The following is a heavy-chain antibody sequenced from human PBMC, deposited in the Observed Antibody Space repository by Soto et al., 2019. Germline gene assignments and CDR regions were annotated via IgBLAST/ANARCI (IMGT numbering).Heavy chain of an antibody. D-gene: IGHD6-6*01. Sequence: ASVKVSCKASGYTFTSYAMHWVRQAPGQRLEWMGWINAGNGNTKYSQKFQGRVTITRDTSASTAYMELSSLRSEDTAVYYCARDKPTYSSSPNLGYYYYYGMDVWGQGTTVTVSS. CDR2: INAGNGNT. CDR3: ARDKPTYSSSPNLGYYYYYGMDV. J-gene: IGHJ6*02. CDR1: GYTFTSYA. V-gene: IGHV1-3*01.